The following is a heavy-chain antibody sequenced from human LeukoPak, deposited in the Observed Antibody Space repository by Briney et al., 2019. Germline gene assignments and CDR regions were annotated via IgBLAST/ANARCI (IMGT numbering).Heavy chain of an antibody. CDR3: AKEGSGSSSDN. D-gene: IGHD6-25*01. J-gene: IGHJ4*02. CDR2: DYPRDSDT. CDR1: GYSFTSYW. V-gene: IGHV5-51*01. Sequence: GESLKISCKASGYSFTSYWIGWVRQMPGKVLGWGGIDYPRDSDTRYSPSFQGQVTISADKSISTAYLQWSSLKASDTAMYFCAKEGSGSSSDNWGRGTLVTVSS.